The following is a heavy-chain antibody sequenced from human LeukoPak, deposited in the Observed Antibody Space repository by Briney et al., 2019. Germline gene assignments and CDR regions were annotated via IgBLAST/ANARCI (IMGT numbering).Heavy chain of an antibody. CDR1: GGSFSGYY. J-gene: IGHJ3*02. CDR2: INHSGST. D-gene: IGHD5-18*01. V-gene: IGHV4-34*01. Sequence: SETLSLTCAVYGGSFSGYYWSWIRQPPGKGLEWIGEINHSGSTNYNPSLKSRVTISVDTSKNQFSLKLSSVTAADTAAYYCAREGRGYSYGKYAFDIWGQGTMVTVSS. CDR3: AREGRGYSYGKYAFDI.